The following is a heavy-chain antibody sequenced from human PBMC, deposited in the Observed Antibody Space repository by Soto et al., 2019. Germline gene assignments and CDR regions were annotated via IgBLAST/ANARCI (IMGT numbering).Heavy chain of an antibody. J-gene: IGHJ3*02. V-gene: IGHV3-64D*06. CDR3: AKDQYYYGGGKDVFDM. CDR1: GFTFSSYA. D-gene: IGHD3-10*01. Sequence: PGGSLRLSCSASGFTFSSYAMHWVRQAPGKGLEYVSAIRGNGGRTHYADSVKGRFTISRDNSKNTLSLQMSSLRAEDSAVYYCAKDQYYYGGGKDVFDMGGKGKMVTV. CDR2: IRGNGGRT.